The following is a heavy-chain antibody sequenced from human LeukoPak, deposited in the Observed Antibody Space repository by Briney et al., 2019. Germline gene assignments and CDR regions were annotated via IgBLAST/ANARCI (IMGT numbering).Heavy chain of an antibody. CDR2: INSDGYSI. V-gene: IGHV3-74*03. Sequence: GGSLRLSCAASGFTFSSYWMHWARQAPGKGLVWVSRINSDGYSITYADSVRGRFTISRDNAKNTLYLQMNSLRAEDTAVYYCARVHGVTPSYWGQGTLVTVSS. D-gene: IGHD2-21*02. J-gene: IGHJ4*02. CDR3: ARVHGVTPSY. CDR1: GFTFSSYW.